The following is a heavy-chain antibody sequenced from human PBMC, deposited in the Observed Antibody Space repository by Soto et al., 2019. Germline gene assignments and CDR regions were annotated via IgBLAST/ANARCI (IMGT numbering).Heavy chain of an antibody. Sequence: SETLSLTCTVSCGSMSSYFWNWIRQPAGKGLEWIGRIYSNGSTNYNPSLKSRVTLSVDTSKNHFSLILSSVTAADTAAYYCAREGVAATGTWWFDPWGQGTLVTVSS. CDR2: IYSNGST. D-gene: IGHD6-13*01. CDR3: AREGVAATGTWWFDP. CDR1: CGSMSSYF. V-gene: IGHV4-4*07. J-gene: IGHJ5*02.